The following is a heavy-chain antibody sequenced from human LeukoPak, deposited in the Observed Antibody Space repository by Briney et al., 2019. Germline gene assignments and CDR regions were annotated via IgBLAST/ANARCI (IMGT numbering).Heavy chain of an antibody. Sequence: GGSLRLSCAASGFTFSSYAMSWVRQAPGKGLEWVSAISGSGGSTYYADSVKGRFTISRDNSENTLYLQMNSLRAEDTAVYYCAKSPPSYYYGSGSYYFDYWGQGTLVTVSS. J-gene: IGHJ4*02. CDR3: AKSPPSYYYGSGSYYFDY. V-gene: IGHV3-23*01. CDR1: GFTFSSYA. CDR2: ISGSGGST. D-gene: IGHD3-10*01.